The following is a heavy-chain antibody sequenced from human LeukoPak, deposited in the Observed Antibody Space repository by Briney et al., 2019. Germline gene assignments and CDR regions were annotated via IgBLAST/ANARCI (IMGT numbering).Heavy chain of an antibody. Sequence: SETLSLTCAVYGGSFSGYYWSWIRQPPGKGLEWIGSFDHTGTTYYNPSLKSRVTTSVDTSNNQFSLRLSSVTAADTAVYYCARWVGLTVYWGQGTLVTVSS. CDR2: FDHTGTT. CDR3: ARWVGLTVY. CDR1: GGSFSGYY. J-gene: IGHJ4*02. V-gene: IGHV4-34*01. D-gene: IGHD3-16*01.